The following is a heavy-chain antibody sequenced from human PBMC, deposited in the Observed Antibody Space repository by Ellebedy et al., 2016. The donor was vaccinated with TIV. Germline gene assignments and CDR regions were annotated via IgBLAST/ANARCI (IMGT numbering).Heavy chain of an antibody. CDR1: GFTFSSYA. Sequence: GESLKISCAASGFTFSSYAMSWVRQAPGKGLEWVANIKQDGSEKYYVDSVKGRFTISRDNAKNSLYLQMNSLRAEDTAVYYCARGYASPNYWGQGTLVTVSS. CDR2: IKQDGSEK. CDR3: ARGYASPNY. J-gene: IGHJ4*02. D-gene: IGHD2-8*01. V-gene: IGHV3-7*01.